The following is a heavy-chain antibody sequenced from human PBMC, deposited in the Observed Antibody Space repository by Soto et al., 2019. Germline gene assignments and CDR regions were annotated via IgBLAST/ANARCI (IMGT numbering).Heavy chain of an antibody. CDR3: ARDRIYGSGTYYYGMDV. CDR1: GFTVSSQH. Sequence: VQLVESGGGLIQPGGSLTLSCAASGFTVSSQHMTWVRQAPGRGPEWVSTIYLAGKTFYADSVRGRFTISRDTSKNMLHLQMTSLRAEDTAVYYCARDRIYGSGTYYYGMDVWGQGTTVTVSS. V-gene: IGHV3-53*01. J-gene: IGHJ6*02. CDR2: IYLAGKT. D-gene: IGHD3-10*01.